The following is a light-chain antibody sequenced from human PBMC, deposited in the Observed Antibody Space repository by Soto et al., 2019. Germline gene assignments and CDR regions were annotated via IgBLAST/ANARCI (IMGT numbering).Light chain of an antibody. Sequence: IVVAQYRAELCVARGESATLCCRDSQSINSDLAWYQRKPGQAPRLLIYGASTRATGISFRFSGSGSGTEFTLTISSLQSEDFAVYYCQQYNISPTFGQGTKVDIK. CDR3: QQYNISPT. V-gene: IGKV3D-15*01. CDR2: GAS. CDR1: QSINSD. J-gene: IGKJ1*01.